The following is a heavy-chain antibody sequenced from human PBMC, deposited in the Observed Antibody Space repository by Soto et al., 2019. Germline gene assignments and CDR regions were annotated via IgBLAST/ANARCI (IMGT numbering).Heavy chain of an antibody. Sequence: GGSLRLSCAASGFTFSSYAMHWVRQAPGKGLEWVAVISYDGSNKYYADSVKGRFTISRDNSKNTLYLQMNSLRAEDTAVYYCARAYDSSGYYHLYFDYWGQGTLVTVSS. D-gene: IGHD3-22*01. J-gene: IGHJ4*02. CDR3: ARAYDSSGYYHLYFDY. V-gene: IGHV3-30-3*01. CDR2: ISYDGSNK. CDR1: GFTFSSYA.